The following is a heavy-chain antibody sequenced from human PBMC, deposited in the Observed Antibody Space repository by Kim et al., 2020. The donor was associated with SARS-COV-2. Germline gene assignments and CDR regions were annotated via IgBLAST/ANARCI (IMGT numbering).Heavy chain of an antibody. Sequence: KGRFTISRDNSKNTLYLQMNSLRAEDTAVYYCAKDPRRYYYGSGSYYGYWGQGTLVTVSS. V-gene: IGHV3-23*01. CDR3: AKDPRRYYYGSGSYYGY. J-gene: IGHJ4*02. D-gene: IGHD3-10*01.